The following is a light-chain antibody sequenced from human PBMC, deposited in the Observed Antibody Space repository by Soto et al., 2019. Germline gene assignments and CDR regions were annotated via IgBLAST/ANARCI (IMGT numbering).Light chain of an antibody. J-gene: IGKJ4*01. CDR2: GAS. Sequence: EIVMTQSPATLSVSPGERATVSCRANQSVSSNLAWYQQKPGQAPRLLISGASTRATGIPDRFSGSGSGTEFTLTISILQSEDFAVYYCQEYNNWPALTFGGGTKVEIK. CDR1: QSVSSN. V-gene: IGKV3-15*01. CDR3: QEYNNWPALT.